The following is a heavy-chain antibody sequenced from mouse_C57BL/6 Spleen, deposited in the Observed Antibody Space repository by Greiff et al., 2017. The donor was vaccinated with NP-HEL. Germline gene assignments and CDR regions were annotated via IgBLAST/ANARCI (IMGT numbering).Heavy chain of an antibody. J-gene: IGHJ2*01. D-gene: IGHD1-1*02. CDR1: GFTFSDYG. Sequence: DVMLVESGGGLVKPGGSLKLSCAASGFTFSDYGMHWVRQAPEQGLEWVAYISSGSSTIYYADTVKGRFTISRDNAKNTLFLQMTSLRSEDTAMYYCARRRSGSCDYGGQGTTLTVSS. V-gene: IGHV5-17*01. CDR2: ISSGSSTI. CDR3: ARRRSGSCDY.